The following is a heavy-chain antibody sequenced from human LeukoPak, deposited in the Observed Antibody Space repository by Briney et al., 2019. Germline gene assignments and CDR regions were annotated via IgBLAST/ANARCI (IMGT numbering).Heavy chain of an antibody. CDR3: ARDGRPSITMIVVVITSWFDP. CDR1: GYTFTGYY. J-gene: IGHJ5*02. V-gene: IGHV1-2*02. Sequence: ASVKVSCKASGYTFTGYYMHWVRQAPGQGLEWMGWINPNSGGTNYAQKFQGRVTMTRDTSISTAYMELSRLRSDDTAVYYCARDGRPSITMIVVVITSWFDPWGQGTLVTVSS. D-gene: IGHD3-22*01. CDR2: INPNSGGT.